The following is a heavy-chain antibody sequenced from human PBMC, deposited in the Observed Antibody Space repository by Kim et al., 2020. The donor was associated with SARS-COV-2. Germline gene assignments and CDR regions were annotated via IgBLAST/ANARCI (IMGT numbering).Heavy chain of an antibody. CDR3: ARGGYSSSCYDY. Sequence: NSHPSLKSRVTISVDTSKNQCSLKLSSVTAADTAVYYCARGGYSSSCYDYWGQGTLVTVSS. D-gene: IGHD6-13*01. V-gene: IGHV4-34*01. J-gene: IGHJ4*02.